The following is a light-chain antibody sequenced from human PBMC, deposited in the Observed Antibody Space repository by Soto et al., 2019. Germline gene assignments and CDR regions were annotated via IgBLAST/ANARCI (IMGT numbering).Light chain of an antibody. CDR2: AAS. CDR1: QSISNY. J-gene: IGKJ1*01. CDR3: QQSYSTPRT. Sequence: XTQSPSSLSASVGDRVTITCRASQSISNYLNWYQQKPGKAPKLLMYAASSLQSGVPSRFSGSGSGTDFTLTISSLQPEDFATYYCQQSYSTPRTFGQGTKVEIK. V-gene: IGKV1-39*01.